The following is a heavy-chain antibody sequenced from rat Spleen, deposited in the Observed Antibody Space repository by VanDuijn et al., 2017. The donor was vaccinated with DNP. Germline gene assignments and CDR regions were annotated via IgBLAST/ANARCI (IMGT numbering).Heavy chain of an antibody. D-gene: IGHD1-4*01. J-gene: IGHJ2*01. CDR2: MKYDGDT. Sequence: QVQLKESGPGLVQPSQTLSLTCTVSGFSLMDYSVHWVRQPPGKGLEWMGRMKYDGDTYYNSALKSRLYISRDTSQSQVFLKMNSLQTEDTAMYYCTVINYPGSSWGQGVMVTVSS. V-gene: IGHV2S30*01. CDR3: TVINYPGSS. CDR1: GFSLMDYS.